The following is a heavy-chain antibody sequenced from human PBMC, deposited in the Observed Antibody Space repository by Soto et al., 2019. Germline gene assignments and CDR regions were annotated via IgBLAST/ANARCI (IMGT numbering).Heavy chain of an antibody. D-gene: IGHD6-6*01. CDR2: INGYTGNT. Sequence: QVQLVQSGAEVKQPGASVKVSCEASGYTFTTYGISWVRQASGQGLEWMGWINGYTGNTKYAQRFQGRVTMTRDTSTSTAYMEVRSLRSDDTAVYYWARDAIATRPQYYYGMDVWGQGTTVTVSS. CDR3: ARDAIATRPQYYYGMDV. CDR1: GYTFTTYG. V-gene: IGHV1-18*04. J-gene: IGHJ6*02.